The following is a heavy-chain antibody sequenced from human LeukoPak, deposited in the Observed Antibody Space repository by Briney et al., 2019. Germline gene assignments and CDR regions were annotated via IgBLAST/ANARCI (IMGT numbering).Heavy chain of an antibody. J-gene: IGHJ5*02. CDR2: ISGDGGST. V-gene: IGHV3-43*02. CDR1: GFNFDYYA. Sequence: GGSLRLSCAASGFNFDYYAMHWVRQAPGKGLEWVSLISGDGGSTYYADSVKGRFTISRDNSKNSLYLQMNSLRTEDTALYYCAKDSRYSYYYDSSGLPAAWGQGTLVTVSS. D-gene: IGHD3-22*01. CDR3: AKDSRYSYYYDSSGLPAA.